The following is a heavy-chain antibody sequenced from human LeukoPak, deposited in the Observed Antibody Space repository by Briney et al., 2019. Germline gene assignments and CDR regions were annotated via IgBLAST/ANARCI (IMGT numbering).Heavy chain of an antibody. Sequence: ASVKVSCKASGYNFTTYGIGWVRQAPGQGLEWMGWINPNSGGTNYAQKFQGRVTMTRDTSISTAYMELSRLRSDDTAVYYCASGFMGYDRSGYYDDAFDIWGQGTMVTVSS. CDR2: INPNSGGT. V-gene: IGHV1-2*02. J-gene: IGHJ3*02. D-gene: IGHD3-22*01. CDR1: GYNFTTYG. CDR3: ASGFMGYDRSGYYDDAFDI.